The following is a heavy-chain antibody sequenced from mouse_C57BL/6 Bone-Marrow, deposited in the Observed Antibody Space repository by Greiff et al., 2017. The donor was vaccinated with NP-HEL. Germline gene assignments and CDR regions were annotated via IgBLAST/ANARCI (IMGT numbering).Heavy chain of an antibody. CDR3: ARSGNYDGYWYFDV. Sequence: QVHVKQSGAELARPGASVKLSCKASGYTFTSYGISWVKQGTGQGLAWIGEIYPRSGNTYYNEKFKGKATLTADKSSSTAYMELRSLTSEDSAVYFCARSGNYDGYWYFDVWGTGTTVTVSS. J-gene: IGHJ1*03. V-gene: IGHV1-81*01. D-gene: IGHD2-4*01. CDR1: GYTFTSYG. CDR2: IYPRSGNT.